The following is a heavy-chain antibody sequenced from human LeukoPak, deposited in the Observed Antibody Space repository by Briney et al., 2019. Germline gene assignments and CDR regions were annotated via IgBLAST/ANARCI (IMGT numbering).Heavy chain of an antibody. J-gene: IGHJ3*02. V-gene: IGHV4-31*03. CDR2: IYYSGRT. D-gene: IGHD5-24*01. Sequence: SSQTLSLTCTVSGDSIRTSGYYWTWIRQHPGKDLEWIGYIYYSGRTYYSPSLKSRVTISVHTSENQFSLELSSVTAADTAVYYCARGSAAGWQAFDIWGQGTMVTVSS. CDR1: GDSIRTSGYY. CDR3: ARGSAAGWQAFDI.